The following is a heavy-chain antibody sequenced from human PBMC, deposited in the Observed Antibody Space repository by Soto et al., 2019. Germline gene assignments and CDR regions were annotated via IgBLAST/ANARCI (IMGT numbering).Heavy chain of an antibody. V-gene: IGHV4-59*08. D-gene: IGHD3-16*01. CDR2: IYYSGST. CDR1: VGSISSYY. Sequence: SETLSLTCTVSVGSISSYYWSWIRQPPGKGLEWMGYIYYSGSTNYNPSLKSRVTISVDTSKNQFSLKLSSVTAADTAVYYCARLNGGVTHAYFDYWGQATLVTVSS. CDR3: ARLNGGVTHAYFDY. J-gene: IGHJ4*02.